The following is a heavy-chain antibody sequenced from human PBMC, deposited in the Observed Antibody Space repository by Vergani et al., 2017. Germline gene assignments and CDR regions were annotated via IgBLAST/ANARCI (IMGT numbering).Heavy chain of an antibody. D-gene: IGHD6-19*01. CDR1: GGSISSSSYY. Sequence: QLQLQESGPGLVKPSETLSLTCTVSGGSISSSSYYWGWIRQPPGKGLEWIGSIYYSGTTYYNPSLKSRVTISVDTSKNQFSLKLSSATAADTAVYYCARIGYSSGYWFDPWGQGTLVTVSS. CDR3: ARIGYSSGYWFDP. CDR2: IYYSGTT. V-gene: IGHV4-39*01. J-gene: IGHJ5*02.